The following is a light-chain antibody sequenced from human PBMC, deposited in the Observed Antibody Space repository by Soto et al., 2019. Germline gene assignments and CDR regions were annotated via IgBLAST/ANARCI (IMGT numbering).Light chain of an antibody. Sequence: QSALTQPPSASGSPGQSVTISCTGTSSDVGGYNYVSWYQQHPGKAPKLMIYEVSTRPSGVPDRFSGSKYGNTASLTVSGLQAEDEADYYCSSYAGSNNYVFGTGTKLTVL. CDR1: SSDVGGYNY. CDR2: EVS. J-gene: IGLJ1*01. CDR3: SSYAGSNNYV. V-gene: IGLV2-8*01.